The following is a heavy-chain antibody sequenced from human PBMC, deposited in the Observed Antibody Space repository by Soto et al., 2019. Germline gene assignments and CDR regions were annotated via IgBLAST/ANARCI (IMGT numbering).Heavy chain of an antibody. J-gene: IGHJ4*02. CDR1: GFSVGGNY. CDR2: IYSGGNP. CDR3: ARGPNSDC. D-gene: IGHD2-21*01. V-gene: IGHV3-53*01. Sequence: GGSLRLSCAASGFSVGGNYMSWVRQAPGKGLELVSLIYSGGNPFYADSMRGRFTLSRDNSNNMLYLQMDSLRAEDTAVYYCARGPNSDCWGQGTLVTVSS.